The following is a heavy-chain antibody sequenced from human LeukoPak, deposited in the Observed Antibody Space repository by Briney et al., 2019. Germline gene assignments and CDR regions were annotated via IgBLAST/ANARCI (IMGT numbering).Heavy chain of an antibody. J-gene: IGHJ4*02. CDR2: IYHSGST. D-gene: IGHD5-12*01. CDR1: GYSISSGYY. V-gene: IGHV4-38-2*02. CDR3: ARDGSGYDLSYFDY. Sequence: SETLSLTCAVSGYSISSGYYWGWIRQPPGKGLEWIGSIYHSGSTYYNPSLKSRVTISVGTSKNQFSLKLSSVTAADTALYYCARDGSGYDLSYFDYWGQGTLVTVSS.